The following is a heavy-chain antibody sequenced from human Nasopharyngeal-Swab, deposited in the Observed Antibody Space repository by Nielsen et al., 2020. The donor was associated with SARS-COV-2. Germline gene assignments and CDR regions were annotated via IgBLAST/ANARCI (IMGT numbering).Heavy chain of an antibody. V-gene: IGHV3-33*01. CDR3: ARGTGYYYYMDV. D-gene: IGHD1-14*01. CDR2: IWYDGSNK. Sequence: GESLKISCAASGFTFSSYGMHWVRQAPGKGLEWVAVIWYDGSNKYYADSVKGRFTISRDNSKNTLYLQMNSLRAEDTAVYYCARGTGYYYYMDVWGKGTTVTV. J-gene: IGHJ6*03. CDR1: GFTFSSYG.